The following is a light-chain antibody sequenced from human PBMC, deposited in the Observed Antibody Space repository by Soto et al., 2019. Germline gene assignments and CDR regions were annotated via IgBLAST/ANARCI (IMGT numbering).Light chain of an antibody. V-gene: IGLV2-8*01. J-gene: IGLJ1*01. CDR2: EVN. CDR3: SSYAGTPFV. Sequence: QSALTQPPSASGSPGQSVTISCTGTSFVVGRYNYVSWYQQHPGKAPKLMISEVNKRASGVPDRFSGSKSGNTASLTVSGLQAEDEADYYCSSYAGTPFVFGTGTKSPS. CDR1: SFVVGRYNY.